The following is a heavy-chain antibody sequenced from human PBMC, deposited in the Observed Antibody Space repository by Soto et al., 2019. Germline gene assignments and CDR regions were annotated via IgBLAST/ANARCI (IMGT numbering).Heavy chain of an antibody. CDR1: GGSFSGYY. Sequence: LSLTCAVYGGSFSGYYWSWIRQPPGKGLEWIGEINHSGSTNYNPSLKSRVTISVDTSKNQFSLKLSSVTAADTAVYYCARGQWEDYVYWGQGTLVTVSS. J-gene: IGHJ4*02. D-gene: IGHD1-26*01. V-gene: IGHV4-34*01. CDR2: INHSGST. CDR3: ARGQWEDYVY.